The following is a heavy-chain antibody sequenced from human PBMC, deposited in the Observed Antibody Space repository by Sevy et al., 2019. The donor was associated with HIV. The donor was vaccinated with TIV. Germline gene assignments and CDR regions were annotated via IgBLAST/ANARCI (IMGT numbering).Heavy chain of an antibody. CDR3: AKMQGGSYNYYGMDV. CDR1: GFIFSTYG. CDR2: ISYDGSEK. V-gene: IGHV3-30*18. D-gene: IGHD1-26*01. Sequence: GGSLRLSCAASGFIFSTYGIHWVRQAPGKGLEWVAVISYDGSEKYYADSVRGRFTISRDNSKNTLYLQMNSLRVEDTAIYYCAKMQGGSYNYYGMDVWGHGTTVTVSS. J-gene: IGHJ6*02.